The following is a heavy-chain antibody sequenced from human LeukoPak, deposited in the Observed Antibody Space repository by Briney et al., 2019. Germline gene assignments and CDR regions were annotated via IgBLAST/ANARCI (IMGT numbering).Heavy chain of an antibody. J-gene: IGHJ4*02. CDR2: IYYSGST. Sequence: SETLSLTCTVSGGSISSSSYYWGWIRQPPGKGLEWIGSIYYSGSTYYDPSLKSRVTISVDTSKNQFSLKLSSVTAADTAVYYCARRVLRSAVYSGYDIEDYYFDYWGQGTLVTVSS. CDR1: GGSISSSSYY. D-gene: IGHD5-12*01. CDR3: ARRVLRSAVYSGYDIEDYYFDY. V-gene: IGHV4-39*01.